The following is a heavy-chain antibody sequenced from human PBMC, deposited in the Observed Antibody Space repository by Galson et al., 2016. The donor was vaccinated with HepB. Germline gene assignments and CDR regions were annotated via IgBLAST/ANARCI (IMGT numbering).Heavy chain of an antibody. D-gene: IGHD3-3*01. J-gene: IGHJ4*02. CDR1: GGSISTYY. CDR3: ARHHYDFWSGSTPSDYFDY. V-gene: IGHV4-59*06. CDR2: IYYSGST. Sequence: SETLSLTCTVSGGSISTYYWSWIRQPPGEGLEWIGYIYYSGSTYYSPSLKSRVTISVDTSKNQFSLKLSSVTAADTAVYYCARHHYDFWSGSTPSDYFDYWGQGTLVTVSS.